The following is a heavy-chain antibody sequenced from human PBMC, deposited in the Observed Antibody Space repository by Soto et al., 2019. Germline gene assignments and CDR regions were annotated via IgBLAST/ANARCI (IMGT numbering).Heavy chain of an antibody. J-gene: IGHJ4*02. CDR3: ARDSRTATLDF. CDR2: IIPVSGVP. V-gene: IGHV1-69*01. D-gene: IGHD2-2*01. Sequence: QVQLVQSGAEVKKPGSSVKVSCTISGGTFASLTISWVRQAPGQGFEWMGGIIPVSGVPSYSRHFQGRITITADASTRTAYMDLSGLKFEDTAVYFCARDSRTATLDFWGQGTLVSVS. CDR1: GGTFASLT.